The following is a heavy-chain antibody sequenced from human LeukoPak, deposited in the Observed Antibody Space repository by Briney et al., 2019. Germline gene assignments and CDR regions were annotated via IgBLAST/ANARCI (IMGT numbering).Heavy chain of an antibody. CDR2: IIPILGIA. D-gene: IGHD5-18*01. CDR1: GGTFSSYA. V-gene: IGHV1-69*04. J-gene: IGHJ4*02. Sequence: SVKVSCKASGGTFSSYAISWVRQAPGQGLEWMGRIIPILGIANYAQKFQGRITITADKSTSTAYMELSSLRSEDTAVYYCAGAPLNSYGGDPYFDYWGQGTLVTVSS. CDR3: AGAPLNSYGGDPYFDY.